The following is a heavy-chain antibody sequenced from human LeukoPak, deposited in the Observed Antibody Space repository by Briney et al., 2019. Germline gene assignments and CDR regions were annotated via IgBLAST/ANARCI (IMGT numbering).Heavy chain of an antibody. CDR2: TYYRSKWYN. D-gene: IGHD1-7*01. J-gene: IGHJ4*02. CDR1: GDSVSSNSAA. CDR3: ARRKRVTGTTRGHYFDY. Sequence: SQTLSLTCAISGDSVSSNSAAWNWIRQSPSRGLEWLGRTYYRSKWYNDYAVSVKSRITINPDTSKNQFSLKLSSVTAADTAVYYCARRKRVTGTTRGHYFDYWGQGTLVTVSS. V-gene: IGHV6-1*01.